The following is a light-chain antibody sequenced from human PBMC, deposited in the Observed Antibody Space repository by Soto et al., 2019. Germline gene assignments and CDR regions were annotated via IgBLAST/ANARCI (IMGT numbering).Light chain of an antibody. V-gene: IGKV3-20*01. CDR1: QSVTNNY. J-gene: IGKJ2*01. CDR3: QQYSSLPHT. Sequence: ESALTQSPGTLSLSPGERATLSCRATQSVTNNYFAWYQQKPGQSPRLLIYGVSSRATDIPDRFSGSGSGTDFTLTISRLEPEDFVVYYFQQYSSLPHTFGQGTKLEV. CDR2: GVS.